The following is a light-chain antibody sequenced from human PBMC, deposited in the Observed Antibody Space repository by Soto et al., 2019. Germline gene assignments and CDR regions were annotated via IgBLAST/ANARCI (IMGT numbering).Light chain of an antibody. CDR2: DVS. Sequence: QSALTQPASVSGSPGQSITISCTGTSSDVGGYNYVSWYQQHPGKAPKLMIYDVSNRPSRVSNRFSGSKSANTASLTISGLQAEDEADYYCTSYTTSGTVLFGGGTQLTVL. CDR3: TSYTTSGTVL. CDR1: SSDVGGYNY. J-gene: IGLJ2*01. V-gene: IGLV2-14*01.